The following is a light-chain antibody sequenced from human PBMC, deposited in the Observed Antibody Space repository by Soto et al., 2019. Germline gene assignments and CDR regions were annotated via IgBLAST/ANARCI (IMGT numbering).Light chain of an antibody. V-gene: IGLV2-11*01. Sequence: QSVLTQPRSVSGSPGQSVTISCTGTSSDVGGYNYVSWYQQHPGKAPKLMIYDVSKRPSGVPDRFSGSKSGNTASLTISGLQADDEADYYCCSYAGSSTYVFGPVTKVTVL. CDR1: SSDVGGYNY. CDR3: CSYAGSSTYV. CDR2: DVS. J-gene: IGLJ1*01.